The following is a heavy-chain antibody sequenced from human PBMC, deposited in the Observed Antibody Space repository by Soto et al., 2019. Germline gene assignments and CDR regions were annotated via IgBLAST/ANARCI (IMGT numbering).Heavy chain of an antibody. Sequence: PGGSLRLSCVGSGFTFSTYWLSWVRQAPGKGLEWVGNIKEDGSDKNYVDSVKGRFTMSRDNAQNSLYLQMSSLRAEDTAVYYCARKIVRANALYDYWGQGTQVTVSS. CDR3: ARKIVRANALYDY. CDR2: IKEDGSDK. V-gene: IGHV3-7*03. D-gene: IGHD1-26*01. CDR1: GFTFSTYW. J-gene: IGHJ4*02.